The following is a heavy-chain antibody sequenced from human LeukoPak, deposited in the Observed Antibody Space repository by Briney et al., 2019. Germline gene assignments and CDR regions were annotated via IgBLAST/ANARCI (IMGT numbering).Heavy chain of an antibody. CDR3: ACPWSMVRGVRYYYYGMDV. CDR1: GSTFSDYY. J-gene: IGHJ6*02. V-gene: IGHV3-53*01. Sequence: GGSLRLSCAASGSTFSDYYMSWIRQAPGKGLEWVSVIYSGGSTYYADSVKGRFTISRDNSKNTLYLQMNSLRAEDTAVYYCACPWSMVRGVRYYYYGMDVWGQGTTVTVSS. CDR2: IYSGGST. D-gene: IGHD3-10*01.